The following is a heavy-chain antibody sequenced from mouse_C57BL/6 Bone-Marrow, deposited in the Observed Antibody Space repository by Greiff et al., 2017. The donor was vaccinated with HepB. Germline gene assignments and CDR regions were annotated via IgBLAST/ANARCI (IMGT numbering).Heavy chain of an antibody. Sequence: LVESGAELVRPGTSVKMSCKASGYTFTNYWIGWAKQRPGHGLEWIGDIYPGGGYTNYNEKFKGKATLTADKSSSTAYMQFSSLTSEDSAIYYCARGGGTPFAYWGQGTLVTVSA. D-gene: IGHD2-14*01. J-gene: IGHJ3*01. V-gene: IGHV1-63*01. CDR1: GYTFTNYW. CDR2: IYPGGGYT. CDR3: ARGGGTPFAY.